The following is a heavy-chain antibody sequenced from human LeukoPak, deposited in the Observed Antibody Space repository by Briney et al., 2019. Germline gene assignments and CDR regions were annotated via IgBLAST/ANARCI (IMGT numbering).Heavy chain of an antibody. J-gene: IGHJ4*02. CDR2: IIPIFGTA. CDR1: GYTFTSYG. D-gene: IGHD1-26*01. Sequence: ASVKVSCKASGYTFTSYGISWVRQAPGQGLEWMGRIIPIFGTANYAQRFQGRVTITTDESTSTAYMELSSLRSEDTAVYYCARGPLLPLDYWGQGTLVTVSS. CDR3: ARGPLLPLDY. V-gene: IGHV1-69*05.